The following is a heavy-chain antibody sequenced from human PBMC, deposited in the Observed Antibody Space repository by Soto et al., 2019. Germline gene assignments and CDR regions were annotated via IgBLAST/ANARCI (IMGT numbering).Heavy chain of an antibody. V-gene: IGHV1-69*02. J-gene: IGHJ5*02. Sequence: QVQLVQSGAEVKKPGSSVKVSCKASGGTFSSYTISWVRQAPGQGLEWMGRIIPILGIANYAQKFQGRVTITADNSTRTAYTELSSLRAEATAVYYCARRAMVRGVIVSWFDPWGQGTLVTVSS. CDR2: IIPILGIA. CDR3: ARRAMVRGVIVSWFDP. CDR1: GGTFSSYT. D-gene: IGHD3-10*01.